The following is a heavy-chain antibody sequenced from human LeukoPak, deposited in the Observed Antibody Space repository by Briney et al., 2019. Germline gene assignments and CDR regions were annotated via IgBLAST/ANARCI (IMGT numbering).Heavy chain of an antibody. Sequence: PSGTLSLTRIVSGGSISSLNLWSWLRQPPGQGLEWIGEMYLGGTTNFNPSLKSRVTILIDKSKNQLSLQLTSVTAADTAVYYCAGLEGRYSSDWFYFFDYWGQGALVTVSS. CDR2: MYLGGTT. J-gene: IGHJ4*02. CDR3: AGLEGRYSSDWFYFFDY. D-gene: IGHD3-9*01. CDR1: GGSISSLNL. V-gene: IGHV4-4*02.